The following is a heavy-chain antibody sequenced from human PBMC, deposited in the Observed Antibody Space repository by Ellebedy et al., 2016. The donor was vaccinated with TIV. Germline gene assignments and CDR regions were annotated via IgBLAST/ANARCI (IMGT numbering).Heavy chain of an antibody. CDR3: AKARREDTVVRLTPFNWFDP. D-gene: IGHD3-10*01. V-gene: IGHV4-39*02. CDR1: GGSISSTSSY. Sequence: MPSETLSLTCSVSGGSISSTSSYWAWIRQSPGKGLEWIGSIFYSGSASSNPSLKSRVTASIDPSKNYFSLKVHSVTAADTAVYYCAKARREDTVVRLTPFNWFDPWGQGTLVTVSS. CDR2: IFYSGSA. J-gene: IGHJ5*02.